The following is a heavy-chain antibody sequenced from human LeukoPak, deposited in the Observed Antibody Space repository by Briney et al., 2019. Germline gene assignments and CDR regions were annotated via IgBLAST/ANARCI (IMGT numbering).Heavy chain of an antibody. Sequence: ASVKVSCKASGYTFSNYDINWVRQATGQGLEWIGWNNPKSGNTGYAQKFQGRVTMTRVNANNTAYMELTSLTFDDTAVYYCARGRGIAELSIWGQGTLVTVSS. D-gene: IGHD1-26*01. CDR3: ARGRGIAELSI. J-gene: IGHJ4*02. V-gene: IGHV1-8*02. CDR2: NNPKSGNT. CDR1: GYTFSNYD.